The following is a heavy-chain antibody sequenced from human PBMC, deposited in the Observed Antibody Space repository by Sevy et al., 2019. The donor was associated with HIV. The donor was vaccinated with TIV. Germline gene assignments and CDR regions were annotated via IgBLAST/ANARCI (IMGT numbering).Heavy chain of an antibody. Sequence: SETLSLTCAVSGGSVSSDNYYWTWIRQHPGKGLEWIGYIYHLGSTSSNPSLKSRVTISVDTSKNQFSLKLRPVTAADTAVYFCAREAGYCSNGGCYTGWFDPWGQGTLVTVSS. V-gene: IGHV4-31*11. CDR3: AREAGYCSNGGCYTGWFDP. CDR2: IYHLGST. CDR1: GGSVSSDNYY. D-gene: IGHD2-8*01. J-gene: IGHJ5*02.